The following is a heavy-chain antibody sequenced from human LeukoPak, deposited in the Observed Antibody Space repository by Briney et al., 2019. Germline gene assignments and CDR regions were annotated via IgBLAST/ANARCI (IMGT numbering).Heavy chain of an antibody. J-gene: IGHJ4*02. V-gene: IGHV1-8*01. CDR1: GYTFTSYD. D-gene: IGHD3-22*01. Sequence: ASVKVSCKASGYTFTSYDINWVRQGTGQGLEWMGWMNPNSGNTGYAQKFQGRVTMTRNTSISTAYMELRSLRSDDTAVYYCARDQETITMIVVVTTEFDYWGQGTLVTVSS. CDR3: ARDQETITMIVVVTTEFDY. CDR2: MNPNSGNT.